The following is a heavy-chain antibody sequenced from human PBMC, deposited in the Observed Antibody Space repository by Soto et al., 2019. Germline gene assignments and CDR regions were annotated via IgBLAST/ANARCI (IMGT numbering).Heavy chain of an antibody. CDR3: AREQWGYDS. CDR2: LYYTGNT. D-gene: IGHD2-15*01. V-gene: IGHV4-31*03. J-gene: IGHJ4*02. CDR1: GGSISSNGHY. Sequence: QVQLQESGPELVKPSQTLSLTCTVSGGSISSNGHYWTWIRQHPGKGLEWIAYLYYTGNTYYNPSLKSRLSISVDTSKNQFSLTLRSVTAADTAVYYCAREQWGYDSWGQGTLVTVSS.